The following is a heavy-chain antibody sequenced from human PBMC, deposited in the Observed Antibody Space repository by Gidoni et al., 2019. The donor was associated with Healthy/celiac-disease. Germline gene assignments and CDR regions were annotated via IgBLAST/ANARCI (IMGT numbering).Heavy chain of an antibody. CDR3: ASYGSGSYRPYYFDY. Sequence: QVQLVESGGGVVKPGRYLRRSCAASGLSFRDYGMHWVRQAPGKGLEWVAVISYDGSNISYADSVKGRFTISRDNSKNTLYLQMNSLRAEDTAVYYCASYGSGSYRPYYFDYWGQGTLVTVSS. V-gene: IGHV3-30*03. CDR2: ISYDGSNI. D-gene: IGHD3-10*01. J-gene: IGHJ4*02. CDR1: GLSFRDYG.